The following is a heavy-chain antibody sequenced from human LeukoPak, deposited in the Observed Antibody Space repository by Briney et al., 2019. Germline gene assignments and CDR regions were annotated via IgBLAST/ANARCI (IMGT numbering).Heavy chain of an antibody. V-gene: IGHV1-2*02. CDR1: GYTLTGYY. D-gene: IGHD6-19*01. CDR2: INPNTGAT. Sequence: GASVTVSCKASGYTLTGYYLHWVRQAPGQGLEGMGWINPNTGATHSAQKFQGRITMTRDTSISTAYMDLSRLRSDDTVVYYCARDRVGSGWPRPYYFEVWGQGTLVTVSS. CDR3: ARDRVGSGWPRPYYFEV. J-gene: IGHJ4*02.